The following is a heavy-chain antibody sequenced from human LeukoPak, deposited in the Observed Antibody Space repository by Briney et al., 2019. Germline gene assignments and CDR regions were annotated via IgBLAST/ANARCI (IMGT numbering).Heavy chain of an antibody. CDR1: GFTFSNYA. CDR2: ISGSGGST. Sequence: PGGSLRLSCAASGFTFSNYAMSWVRQAPGKGLEWVSAISGSGGSTYYADSVKGRFTISRDYSKNTLYLQTNSLRAEDTAVYYCAKGYYDSSRTDFDYWGQGTLVTVSS. D-gene: IGHD3-22*01. J-gene: IGHJ4*02. V-gene: IGHV3-23*01. CDR3: AKGYYDSSRTDFDY.